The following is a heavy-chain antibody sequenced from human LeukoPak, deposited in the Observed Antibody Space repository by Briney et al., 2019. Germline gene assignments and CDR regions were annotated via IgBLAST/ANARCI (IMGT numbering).Heavy chain of an antibody. D-gene: IGHD6-19*01. CDR2: IYSGGST. Sequence: GGSLRLSCAASGFTFSDYYMSWIRQAPGKGLEWVSVIYSGGSTYYADSVKGRFTISRDNSKNTLYLQMNSLRAEDTAVYYCARDSGGWYLDAFDIWGQGTMVTVSS. CDR3: ARDSGGWYLDAFDI. J-gene: IGHJ3*02. CDR1: GFTFSDYY. V-gene: IGHV3-53*01.